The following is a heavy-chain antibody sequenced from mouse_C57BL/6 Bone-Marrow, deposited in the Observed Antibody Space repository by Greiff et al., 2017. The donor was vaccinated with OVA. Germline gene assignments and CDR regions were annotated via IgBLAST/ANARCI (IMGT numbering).Heavy chain of an antibody. D-gene: IGHD1-1*01. J-gene: IGHJ2*01. V-gene: IGHV14-2*01. CDR2: IDPEDGET. CDR3: ARGYYYGSSRDY. Sequence: VHVKQSGAELVKPGASVKLSCTASGFNIKDYYMHWVKQRTEQGLEWIGRIDPEDGETKYAPKFPGKATITADTSSNTAYLQLSSLTSEDTAVYYCARGYYYGSSRDYWGQGTTLTVSS. CDR1: GFNIKDYY.